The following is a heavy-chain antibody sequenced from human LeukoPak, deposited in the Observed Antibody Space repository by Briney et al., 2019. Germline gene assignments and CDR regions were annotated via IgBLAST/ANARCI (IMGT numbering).Heavy chain of an antibody. CDR2: IYYSGRT. J-gene: IGHJ1*01. CDR1: GDSVSRSDSY. Sequence: SETLSLTCSGSGDSVSRSDSYWDWIRQPPGKGLEWIGTIYYSGRTYYSPSLKSRVAMSVDPSNNQFSLNLRSVTAADTAVYYCARRRYYDGSGYLEWGQGTLLSVSS. CDR3: ARRRYYDGSGYLE. V-gene: IGHV4-39*01. D-gene: IGHD3-22*01.